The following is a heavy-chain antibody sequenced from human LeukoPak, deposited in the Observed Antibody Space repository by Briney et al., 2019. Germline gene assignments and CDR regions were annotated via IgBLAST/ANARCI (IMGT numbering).Heavy chain of an antibody. CDR3: AGGYGSGSYSS. Sequence: SETLSLTCTVSGGSIRNYYWSWIRQPAGKGLEWMGRLHTSGSYTYYKSSLKSRLTMSLDTSTRQFSLKLTSVTAADTAVYYCAGGYGSGSYSSWGQGTLVIVSS. CDR1: GGSIRNYY. J-gene: IGHJ4*02. V-gene: IGHV4-4*07. D-gene: IGHD3-10*01. CDR2: LHTSGSYT.